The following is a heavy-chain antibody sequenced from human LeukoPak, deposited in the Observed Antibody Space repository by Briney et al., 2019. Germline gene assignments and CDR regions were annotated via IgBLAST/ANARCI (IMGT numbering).Heavy chain of an antibody. CDR1: GGSISSSSYY. J-gene: IGHJ4*02. Sequence: SETLSLTCTVSGGSISSSSYYWGWIRQPPGKGLEWIGSIYYSGSTYYNPSLKSRVTISVDTSKNQFSLKLSSVTAADTAVYYCARLRTVTTTLDYWGQGTLVTVSS. CDR3: ARLRTVTTTLDY. CDR2: IYYSGST. D-gene: IGHD4-17*01. V-gene: IGHV4-39*01.